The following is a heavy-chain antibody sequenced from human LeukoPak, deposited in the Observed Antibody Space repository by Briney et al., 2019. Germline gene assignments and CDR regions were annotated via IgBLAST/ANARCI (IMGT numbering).Heavy chain of an antibody. D-gene: IGHD1/OR15-1a*01. CDR1: GYTLTDKY. J-gene: IGHJ4*02. CDR3: AREEQYNMYFDY. CDR2: INPNNGDT. Sequence: GASVKVSCKASGYTLTDKYLHWVRQAPGQGLEWMGWINPNNGDTTHAQKFQGRVTMTRDTSISTAYMELSRLTSDDTAVYYCAREEQYNMYFDYWGQGTLVTVSS. V-gene: IGHV1-2*02.